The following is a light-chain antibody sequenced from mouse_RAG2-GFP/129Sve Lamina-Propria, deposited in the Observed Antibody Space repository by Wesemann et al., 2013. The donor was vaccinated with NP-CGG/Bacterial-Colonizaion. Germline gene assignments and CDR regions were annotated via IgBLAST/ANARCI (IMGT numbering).Light chain of an antibody. J-gene: IGKJ2*01. Sequence: DIVMTQSHKFMSTSVGDRVSITCKASQDVGTAVAWYQQKPGQSPKALIYSASYRYSGVPDRFTGSGSGTDFTLTISNVQSEDLADYFCLQHWNYPYTFGGGTKLEIK. CDR3: LQHWNYPYT. CDR1: QDVGTA. V-gene: IGKV6-14*01. CDR2: SAS.